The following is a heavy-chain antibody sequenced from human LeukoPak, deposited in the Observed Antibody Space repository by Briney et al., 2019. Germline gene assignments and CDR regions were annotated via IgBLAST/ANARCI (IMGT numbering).Heavy chain of an antibody. J-gene: IGHJ6*02. Sequence: SETLSLTCTVSGASMIGYYWSWVRQPPGKGLDWIGYVFHTGSTNYNPSLKSRVTMSVDTSKNQCSLKLSSVTAADTAVYYCARVGNYDFWSGRPFCYYYGMDVWGQGTTVTVSS. CDR3: ARVGNYDFWSGRPFCYYYGMDV. V-gene: IGHV4-59*01. D-gene: IGHD3-3*01. CDR1: GASMIGYY. CDR2: VFHTGST.